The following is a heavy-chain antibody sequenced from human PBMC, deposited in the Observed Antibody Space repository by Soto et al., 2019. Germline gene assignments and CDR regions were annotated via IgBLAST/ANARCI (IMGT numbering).Heavy chain of an antibody. CDR1: GFTFSTSW. V-gene: IGHV3-7*05. CDR2: IGHDGGEK. CDR3: SRRLEV. J-gene: IGHJ6*02. Sequence: EVQVVESGGGLVQPGGSLRLSCAASGFTFSTSWMDWVRQTPGKGLEWVANIGHDGGEKYYVDSVRGRFTISRDNAKNSLYLQMTSLRAEDTAMYFCSRRLEVWGQGTTVTVSS.